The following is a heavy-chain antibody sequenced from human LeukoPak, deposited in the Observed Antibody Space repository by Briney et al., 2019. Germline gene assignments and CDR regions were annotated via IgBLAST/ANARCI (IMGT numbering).Heavy chain of an antibody. CDR3: ARIYSSGWPFTRPFDY. D-gene: IGHD6-19*01. CDR2: IKSNIYGGTI. J-gene: IGHJ4*02. V-gene: IGHV3-49*04. Sequence: TGGSLRLSCTASGFTFGDYVMSWVRQAPGKGLEWVGFIKSNIYGGTIEYAASVKGRFTISRDESKSIAYLQMNSLKTEDTAVYYCARIYSSGWPFTRPFDYWGQGTLVTVSS. CDR1: GFTFGDYV.